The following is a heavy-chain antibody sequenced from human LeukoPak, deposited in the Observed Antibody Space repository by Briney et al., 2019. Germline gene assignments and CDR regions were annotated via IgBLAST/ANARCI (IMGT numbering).Heavy chain of an antibody. V-gene: IGHV4-4*07. CDR2: IYNGGII. CDR1: GDSISRYY. J-gene: IGHJ5*02. CDR3: ARDARRGWFDP. Sequence: SETLSLTCTVSGDSISRYYWSWIRQPAGKGLEWIGRIYNGGIITYNPSLKSRVTMSIDTSNNQFSLRLRFVTAADTAVYYCARDARRGWFDPWGQGTLVTVSS. D-gene: IGHD3-10*01.